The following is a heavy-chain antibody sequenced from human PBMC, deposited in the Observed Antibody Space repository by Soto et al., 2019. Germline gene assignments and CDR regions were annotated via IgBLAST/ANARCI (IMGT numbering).Heavy chain of an antibody. CDR1: GGTFSSYA. D-gene: IGHD3-22*01. CDR2: IIPIFGTA. J-gene: IGHJ3*02. CDR3: ASVDEYYYDSSGEVDAFDI. V-gene: IGHV1-69*13. Sequence: SVKVSCKASGGTFSSYAISWVRQAPGQGLEWMGGIIPIFGTANYAQKFQGRVTITADESTSTAYMELSSLRTEYTAVYYCASVDEYYYDSSGEVDAFDIWGQGTMVTVSS.